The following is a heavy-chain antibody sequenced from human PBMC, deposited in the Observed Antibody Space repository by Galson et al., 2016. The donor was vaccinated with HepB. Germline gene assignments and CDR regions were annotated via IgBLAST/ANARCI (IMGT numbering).Heavy chain of an antibody. D-gene: IGHD6-13*01. CDR1: GFTVSRNY. Sequence: SLRLSCAASGFTVSRNYMRWVRQAPGKGLECVSVIYSSDLSYYADSVKGRFTISRHNSRNTLYLQMNSLRAEDTALYYCARGAGYSSSWYAAGRAFDIWGQGTVVTVSS. V-gene: IGHV3-53*04. CDR2: IYSSDLS. CDR3: ARGAGYSSSWYAAGRAFDI. J-gene: IGHJ3*02.